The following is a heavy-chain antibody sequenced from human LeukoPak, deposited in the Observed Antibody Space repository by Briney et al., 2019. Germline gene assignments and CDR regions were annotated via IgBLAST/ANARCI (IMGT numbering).Heavy chain of an antibody. CDR1: GFPFSSYG. D-gene: IGHD3-16*01. CDR2: ISYDGSNK. CDR3: AKEADDYVWGSPYYFDY. J-gene: IGHJ4*02. Sequence: GGSLRLSCAASGFPFSSYGMHWVRQAPGKGLEWVAVISYDGSNKYYADSVKGRFTISRDNSKNTLYLQMNSLRAEDTAVYYCAKEADDYVWGSPYYFDYWGQGTLVTVSS. V-gene: IGHV3-30*18.